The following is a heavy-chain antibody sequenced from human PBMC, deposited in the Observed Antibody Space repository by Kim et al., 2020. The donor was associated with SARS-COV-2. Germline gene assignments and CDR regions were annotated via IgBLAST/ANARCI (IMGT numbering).Heavy chain of an antibody. D-gene: IGHD4-17*01. CDR1: GFIFRNYG. J-gene: IGHJ4*02. V-gene: IGHV3-33*06. Sequence: GGSLRLSCAAPGFIFRNYGMHWVRQAPGKGLEWVAVIWYDGSIKYYADSVKGRFTISRDNSKNTLYLQMNSLRAEDTAVYYCAKAPADGDYYYWGQGTLVTVSS. CDR3: AKAPADGDYYY. CDR2: IWYDGSIK.